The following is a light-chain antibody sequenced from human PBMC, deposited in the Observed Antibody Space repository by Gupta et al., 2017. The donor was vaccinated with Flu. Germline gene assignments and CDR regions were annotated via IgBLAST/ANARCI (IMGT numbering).Light chain of an antibody. CDR3: TSHTSSSTSYV. J-gene: IGLJ1*01. CDR1: TSDVGYFNY. V-gene: IGLV2-14*01. Sequence: QSALTQPASVSGSRGQSITIPCTGTTSDVGYFNYVSWYQHHPGKAPKLMIYEVSIRPSGVSDRFSCSKSGNTASLTISGLQPEDEADYYCTSHTSSSTSYVFGTGTKVTVL. CDR2: EVS.